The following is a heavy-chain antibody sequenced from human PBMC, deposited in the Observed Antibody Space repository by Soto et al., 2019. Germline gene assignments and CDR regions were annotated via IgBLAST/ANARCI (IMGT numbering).Heavy chain of an antibody. J-gene: IGHJ4*02. V-gene: IGHV1-3*05. Sequence: QVQLVQSGAEEKKPGASVKVSCKASGYTFTGYAMHWVRQAPGQRLEWMGWINAGNGNTKYSQKFQGRVTITRDTSASTAYMELSSLRAEDTAVNYCARAVAVAAAFDYWGQGTLVTVSS. D-gene: IGHD6-19*01. CDR1: GYTFTGYA. CDR3: ARAVAVAAAFDY. CDR2: INAGNGNT.